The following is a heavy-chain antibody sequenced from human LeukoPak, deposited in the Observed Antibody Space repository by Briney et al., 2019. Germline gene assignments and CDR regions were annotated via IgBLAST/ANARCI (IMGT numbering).Heavy chain of an antibody. CDR1: GGSIGSYY. D-gene: IGHD3-22*01. CDR2: IYYRGST. J-gene: IGHJ5*02. CDR3: ARDRSSSGWEPFDP. Sequence: PSETLSLTCTVSGGSIGSYYWSWIRQPPGKGLEWIGYIYYRGSTNYNPSFKSRVTISVDTSKNQFSLKRSSVTAADTAVYYCARDRSSSGWEPFDPWGQGILVTVSS. V-gene: IGHV4-59*01.